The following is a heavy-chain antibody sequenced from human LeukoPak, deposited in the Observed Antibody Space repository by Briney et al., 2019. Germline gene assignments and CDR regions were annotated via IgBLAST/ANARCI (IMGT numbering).Heavy chain of an antibody. V-gene: IGHV4-30-2*01. J-gene: IGHJ3*02. CDR3: ARGGPYGPDAFDI. Sequence: PSQTLSLTCAVSGGSISSGGYSWSWIRQPPGQGLEWIGYIYHSGSTYYNPSLKSRVTISVDRSKNQFSLKLSSVTAADTAVYYCARGGPYGPDAFDIWGQGTMVTVSS. CDR1: GGSISSGGYS. D-gene: IGHD3-10*01. CDR2: IYHSGST.